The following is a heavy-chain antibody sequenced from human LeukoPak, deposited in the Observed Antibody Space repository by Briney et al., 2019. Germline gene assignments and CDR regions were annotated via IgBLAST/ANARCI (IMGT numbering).Heavy chain of an antibody. D-gene: IGHD1-14*01. CDR3: TRDRSRAEDD. Sequence: GGSLRLSCAASGFTFSGHWMSWVRQAPGKGLEWVANINQGGSDKYYVDSVKGRFTISRDNANNLLYLQMNSLRSEDTAEYYCTRDRSRAEDDWGQGTLVTVSS. V-gene: IGHV3-7*01. J-gene: IGHJ4*02. CDR1: GFTFSGHW. CDR2: INQGGSDK.